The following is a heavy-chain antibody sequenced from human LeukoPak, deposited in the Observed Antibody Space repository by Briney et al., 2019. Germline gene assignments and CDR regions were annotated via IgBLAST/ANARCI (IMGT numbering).Heavy chain of an antibody. J-gene: IGHJ6*03. V-gene: IGHV1-69*13. CDR1: GGTFSSYA. CDR3: AKVIGGHPSYYYYMDV. Sequence: SVKVSCKASGGTFSSYAISWVRQAPGQGLEWMGGIIPIFGTANYAQKFQGRVTITADESTSTAYMELSSLRSGDTAVYYCAKVIGGHPSYYYYMDVWGKGTTVTVSS. CDR2: IIPIFGTA. D-gene: IGHD3-22*01.